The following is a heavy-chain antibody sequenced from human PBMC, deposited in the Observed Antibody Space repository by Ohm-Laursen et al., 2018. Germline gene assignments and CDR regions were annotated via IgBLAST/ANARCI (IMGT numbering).Heavy chain of an antibody. V-gene: IGHV1-18*01. D-gene: IGHD3-10*01. CDR2: IKSTDDTR. CDR3: ARDLWFGEPRRDY. Sequence: SVKVSCKASGYTFTSYGISWVRQAPGQGLEWMGIIKSTDDTRTYAQKFQGRVTMTKDRSTSTAYMELRSLRSDDTAVYYCARDLWFGEPRRDYWGQGTLVTVSS. CDR1: GYTFTSYG. J-gene: IGHJ4*02.